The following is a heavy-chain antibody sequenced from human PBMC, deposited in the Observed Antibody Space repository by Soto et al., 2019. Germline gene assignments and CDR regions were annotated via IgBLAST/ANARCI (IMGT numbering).Heavy chain of an antibody. CDR2: VYYSGST. CDR3: ARGGYDSSGYYYYGLDV. V-gene: IGHV4-59*01. Sequence: SETLSLTCTVAGGSISSYYWSWIRQPPGKGLEWIGYVYYSGSTNYNPSLKSRVTISVDTSKNQFSLKLSSVTAADTAVYYCARGGYDSSGYYYYGLDVWGQGTTVTVSS. D-gene: IGHD3-22*01. J-gene: IGHJ6*02. CDR1: GGSISSYY.